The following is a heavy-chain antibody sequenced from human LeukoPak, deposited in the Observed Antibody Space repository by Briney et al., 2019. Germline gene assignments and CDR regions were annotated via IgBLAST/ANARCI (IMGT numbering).Heavy chain of an antibody. D-gene: IGHD3-3*01. CDR1: GGTFCSYA. V-gene: IGHV1-69*01. CDR2: IIPIFGTA. Sequence: SVKVSCKASGGTFCSYAISWVRQAPGQGLEWMGGIIPIFGTANYAQKFQGRVTITADESTSTAYMELSSLRSEDTAVYYCARGYYDFWSGYSSSSGHIGYWGQGTLVTVSS. CDR3: ARGYYDFWSGYSSSSGHIGY. J-gene: IGHJ4*02.